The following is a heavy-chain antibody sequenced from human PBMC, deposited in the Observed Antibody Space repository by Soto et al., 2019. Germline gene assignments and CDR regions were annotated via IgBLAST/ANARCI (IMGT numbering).Heavy chain of an antibody. CDR1: GYSFTSYW. CDR2: IDPSHSYT. D-gene: IGHD3-10*01. Sequence: PGDSLKISCKGSGYSFTSYWISWVRQMPGKGLEWMGKIDPSHSYTNFSPSFQGHVTISADKSISTAYLQWSSLKASDTAMYYCARLGFRVFDLDYWGQGTLVTVSS. J-gene: IGHJ4*02. CDR3: ARLGFRVFDLDY. V-gene: IGHV5-10-1*01.